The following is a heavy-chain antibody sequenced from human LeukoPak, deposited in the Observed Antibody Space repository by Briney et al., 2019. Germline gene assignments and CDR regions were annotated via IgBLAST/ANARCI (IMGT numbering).Heavy chain of an antibody. Sequence: GGSLRLSCAVSGFTVSRNYMSWVRQAPGKGLEWVSVIYSGGSTDYADSVKGRFTISRDNSKNTVYLQMNSLRAEDTAVFYCARDRAMNTLRYYYGMDVWGQGTTVTVSS. J-gene: IGHJ6*02. CDR1: GFTVSRNY. V-gene: IGHV3-53*05. CDR3: ARDRAMNTLRYYYGMDV. CDR2: IYSGGST. D-gene: IGHD2-2*02.